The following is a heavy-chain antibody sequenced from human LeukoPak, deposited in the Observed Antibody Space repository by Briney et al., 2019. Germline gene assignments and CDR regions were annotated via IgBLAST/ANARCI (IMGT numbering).Heavy chain of an antibody. V-gene: IGHV3-30-3*01. Sequence: GGSLRLSCTASGFTFDSFTMHLVRQAPGRGLEWVAVISYDGNSEYYAKSVKGRCTISRDRSRNTLYLQMNNLRVEDTAVYYCAAEYCGGGFCYTRHSGHDYWGQGTLVTVSS. J-gene: IGHJ4*02. CDR2: ISYDGNSE. CDR3: AAEYCGGGFCYTRHSGHDY. D-gene: IGHD2-15*01. CDR1: GFTFDSFT.